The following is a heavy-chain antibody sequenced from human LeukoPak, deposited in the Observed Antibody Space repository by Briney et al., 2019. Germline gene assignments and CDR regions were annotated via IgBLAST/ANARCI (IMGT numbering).Heavy chain of an antibody. Sequence: TGGSLRLSCAASGFTFSSYAMTWVRQAPGKGLEWVSTISNSGGSTYYADSVKGRFTISRDNSKNTLYLHMNSLRDEGTAVYYCAKDLRIQLWAYYFDYWGQGTLVTVSS. CDR1: GFTFSSYA. J-gene: IGHJ4*02. V-gene: IGHV3-23*01. D-gene: IGHD5-18*01. CDR3: AKDLRIQLWAYYFDY. CDR2: ISNSGGST.